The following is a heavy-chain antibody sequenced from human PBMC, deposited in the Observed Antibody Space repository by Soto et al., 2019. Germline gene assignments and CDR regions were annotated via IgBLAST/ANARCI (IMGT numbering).Heavy chain of an antibody. J-gene: IGHJ6*02. CDR2: MNPNSGNT. CDR3: ARDVEQWLVTGYYYYGMDV. V-gene: IGHV1-8*01. CDR1: GYTFTSYD. Sequence: GASVKVSCKASGYTFTSYDINWVRQATGQRLEWMGWMNPNSGNTEYAQKFQGRVTITRDTSASTAYMELSSLRSEDTAVYYCARDVEQWLVTGYYYYGMDVWGQGTTVTVSS. D-gene: IGHD6-19*01.